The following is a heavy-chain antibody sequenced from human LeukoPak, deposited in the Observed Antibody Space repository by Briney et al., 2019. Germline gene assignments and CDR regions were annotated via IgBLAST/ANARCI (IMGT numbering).Heavy chain of an antibody. J-gene: IGHJ6*03. Sequence: HTGGSLRLSCAGSGFTFDDYAMHWVRQTPGKGLEWVSGISWNSGNIAYADFVGGRFTISRDNAKNSLSLQMNSLSDEDTAVYYCAKGAYGGATFFYYMDVWGKGTTVTVSS. V-gene: IGHV3-9*01. CDR2: ISWNSGNI. CDR1: GFTFDDYA. CDR3: AKGAYGGATFFYYMDV. D-gene: IGHD2/OR15-2a*01.